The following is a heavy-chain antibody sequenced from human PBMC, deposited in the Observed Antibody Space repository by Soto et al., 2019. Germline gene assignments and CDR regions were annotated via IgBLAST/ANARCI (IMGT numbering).Heavy chain of an antibody. D-gene: IGHD1-1*01. CDR3: TTSNLGVDF. Sequence: GGSLRFSCAASGLMFSDVWMTWVRQAPGKGLEWVGRIKTKPDDGTIDYAAPVRGRFTISRDDSKNTLYLQMTSLTPDDTGVYYCTTSNLGVDFWGPGTLVTVSS. CDR2: IKTKPDDGTI. CDR1: GLMFSDVW. J-gene: IGHJ4*02. V-gene: IGHV3-15*01.